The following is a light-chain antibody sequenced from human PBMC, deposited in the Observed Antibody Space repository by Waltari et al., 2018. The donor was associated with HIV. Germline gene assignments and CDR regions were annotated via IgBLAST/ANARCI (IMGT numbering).Light chain of an antibody. Sequence: IVMTQSPATLSVSPGERATLSCRASQSVSSNIAWYQQKPGQAPRLLIFGASTRATGIPARCSGGGSGTDFTLSISSLQSEDFALYYCQQYNDWPRTFGQGTKVEIK. CDR2: GAS. CDR3: QQYNDWPRT. J-gene: IGKJ1*01. CDR1: QSVSSN. V-gene: IGKV3-15*01.